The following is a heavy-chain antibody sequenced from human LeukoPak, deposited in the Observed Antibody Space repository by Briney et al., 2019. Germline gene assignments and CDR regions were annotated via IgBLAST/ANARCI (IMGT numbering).Heavy chain of an antibody. D-gene: IGHD3-10*01. CDR3: ARAGSPYGSGSYRYYYGMDV. Sequence: ASVKVSCKASGYTFTGYYMHWVRQVPGQGLEWMGWINPNSGGTNYAQKFQGWVTMTRDTSISTAYMELSRLRSDDTAVYYCARAGSPYGSGSYRYYYGMDVWGKGTTVTVSS. V-gene: IGHV1-2*04. CDR1: GYTFTGYY. CDR2: INPNSGGT. J-gene: IGHJ6*04.